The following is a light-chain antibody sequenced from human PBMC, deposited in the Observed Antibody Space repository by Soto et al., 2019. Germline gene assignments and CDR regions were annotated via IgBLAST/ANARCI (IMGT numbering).Light chain of an antibody. J-gene: IGKJ4*01. V-gene: IGKV1-27*01. CDR1: QGISNY. CDR2: AAS. Sequence: DIQMTQSPSSLSASVGDRVTITCRASQGISNYLAWYQQKPGKVPKLLIYAASTLQSGVPSRFSGSGSGRDFTLTISSLQPEDVATYYCQKYNSAPAFGGGTKVEIK. CDR3: QKYNSAPA.